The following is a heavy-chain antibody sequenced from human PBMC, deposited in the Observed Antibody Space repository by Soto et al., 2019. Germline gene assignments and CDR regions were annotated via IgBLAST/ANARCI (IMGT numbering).Heavy chain of an antibody. Sequence: WGSLRLSFAASGLTFSSYWIHFFRQAPGKWLVWVSLFHIDGTSTLYADSVKGRFTISRDNAKNTLYLQMNSLRVEDTALYYCARSSFPYYFDYWGQGTLVTVSS. CDR1: GLTFSSYW. V-gene: IGHV3-74*01. D-gene: IGHD2-21*01. J-gene: IGHJ4*02. CDR2: FHIDGTST. CDR3: ARSSFPYYFDY.